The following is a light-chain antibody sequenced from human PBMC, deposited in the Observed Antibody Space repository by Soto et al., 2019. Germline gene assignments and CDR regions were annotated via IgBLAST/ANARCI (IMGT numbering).Light chain of an antibody. Sequence: QSVLTQPPSVSGAPGQRVTISCTGSSSNIGAGYDVHWYQQVPGTAPKLLIYANKNRPAGVPDRFSASKSGTSASLAITGLQAEDEADYYCQSYDTSPSGYVFGTETKLTVL. J-gene: IGLJ1*01. CDR2: ANK. CDR3: QSYDTSPSGYV. V-gene: IGLV1-40*01. CDR1: SSNIGAGYD.